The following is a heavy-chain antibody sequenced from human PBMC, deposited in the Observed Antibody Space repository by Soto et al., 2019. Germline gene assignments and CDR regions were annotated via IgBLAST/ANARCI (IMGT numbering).Heavy chain of an antibody. CDR3: ARWSGYGDL. Sequence: GGSLRLSCAASGFIFSDYSMAWVRQTPEKGLEWVSGMSISGEKTFYADSVNGRFTVSRDSSKNTVYLQMNSLRVEDTAVYYCARWSGYGDLWGQGTLVTVSS. V-gene: IGHV3-23*01. CDR2: MSISGEKT. CDR1: GFIFSDYS. D-gene: IGHD5-12*01. J-gene: IGHJ4*02.